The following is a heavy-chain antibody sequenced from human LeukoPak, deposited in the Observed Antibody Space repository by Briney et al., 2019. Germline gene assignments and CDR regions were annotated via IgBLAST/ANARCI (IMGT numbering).Heavy chain of an antibody. Sequence: SETLSLTCTVSGGSISSYYWSWIRQPPGKGLEWIGYISYSGTTNYNPSLKSRVTISVAPSKNQFSLKLRSVTAPDTAMYYCARKGANSSGRPFDYWGQGTLVTVSS. CDR3: ARKGANSSGRPFDY. CDR1: GGSISSYY. V-gene: IGHV4-59*01. D-gene: IGHD6-19*01. CDR2: ISYSGTT. J-gene: IGHJ4*02.